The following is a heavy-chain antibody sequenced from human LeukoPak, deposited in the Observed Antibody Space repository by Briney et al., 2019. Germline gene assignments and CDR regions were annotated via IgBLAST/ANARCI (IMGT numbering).Heavy chain of an antibody. J-gene: IGHJ5*02. CDR3: ARGSIAVAGLNWFDP. CDR2: IYYSGST. Sequence: SETLSLTCTVSGGSISSYYWSWIRKPPGKGLEWIGYIYYSGSTNYNPSLKSRVTISVDTSKNQFSLKLSSVTAADTAVYYCARGSIAVAGLNWFDPWGQGTLVTVSS. D-gene: IGHD6-19*01. CDR1: GGSISSYY. V-gene: IGHV4-59*12.